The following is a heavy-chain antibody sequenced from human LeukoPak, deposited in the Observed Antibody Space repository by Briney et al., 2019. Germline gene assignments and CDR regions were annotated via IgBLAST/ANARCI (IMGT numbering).Heavy chain of an antibody. V-gene: IGHV3-48*03. Sequence: SGGSLRLSCAASGFTFSSYEMNWVRQAPGKGLEWVSYISSSGSIIKYADSVKGRFTISRDNAKNSLYLQMNSLRAEDTAVYYCASHDYGDYVAYWGQGTLVTVSS. CDR1: GFTFSSYE. D-gene: IGHD4-17*01. J-gene: IGHJ4*02. CDR2: ISSSGSII. CDR3: ASHDYGDYVAY.